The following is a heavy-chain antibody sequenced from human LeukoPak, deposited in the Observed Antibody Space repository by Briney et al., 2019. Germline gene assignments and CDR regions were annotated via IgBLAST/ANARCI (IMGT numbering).Heavy chain of an antibody. J-gene: IGHJ4*02. CDR1: GGTFSSYA. Sequence: SVKVSCKASGGTFSSYAISWVRQAPGQGLEWMGGIIPIFGTANYAQKFQGRVTITADESTSTAYMELSSLRSEDTGVYYCASLTYYDFWSGYYTWNYFDYWGQGTLVTVSS. CDR2: IIPIFGTA. D-gene: IGHD3-3*01. CDR3: ASLTYYDFWSGYYTWNYFDY. V-gene: IGHV1-69*13.